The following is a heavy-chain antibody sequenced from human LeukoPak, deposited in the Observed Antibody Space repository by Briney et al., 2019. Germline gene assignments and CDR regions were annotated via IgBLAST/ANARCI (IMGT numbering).Heavy chain of an antibody. CDR3: AKGYYDILTGYALDFDY. CDR2: ISGSGGST. D-gene: IGHD3-9*01. J-gene: IGHJ4*02. Sequence: GGSLRLSCAASGFTFSDYYMSWIRQAPGKGLEWVSAISGSGGSTYYADSVKGRFTISRDNSKNTLYLQMNSLRAEDTAVYYCAKGYYDILTGYALDFDYWGQGTLVTVSS. CDR1: GFTFSDYY. V-gene: IGHV3-23*01.